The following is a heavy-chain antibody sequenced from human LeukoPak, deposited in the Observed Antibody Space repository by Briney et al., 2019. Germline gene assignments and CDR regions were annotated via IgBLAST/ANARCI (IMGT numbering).Heavy chain of an antibody. CDR3: ARLSAL. CDR2: IDPKNGDT. CDR1: GYPFSDYY. Sequence: ASVKVSCKTSGYPFSDYYIHWVRQASGQGLESMGWIDPKNGDTKYAQRSQGRLTISMDTSIDTVYMELSSPRYDDTAVYYCARLSALWGQGTLVTVSS. V-gene: IGHV1-2*02. J-gene: IGHJ4*02.